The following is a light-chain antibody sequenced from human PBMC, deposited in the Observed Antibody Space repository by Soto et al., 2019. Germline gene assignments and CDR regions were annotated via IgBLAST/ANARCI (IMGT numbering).Light chain of an antibody. J-gene: IGKJ2*01. CDR3: LQYNNWPPYT. CDR1: ESVFSN. Sequence: EIAMTQSPATLSVSPGERVALSCRASESVFSNLAWYQHKPGQAPRLLIYGASTRAPGIPARFSGSGSGTDFTLTISSLQSEDFAVYYCLQYNNWPPYTFGQGTKLEIK. CDR2: GAS. V-gene: IGKV3-15*01.